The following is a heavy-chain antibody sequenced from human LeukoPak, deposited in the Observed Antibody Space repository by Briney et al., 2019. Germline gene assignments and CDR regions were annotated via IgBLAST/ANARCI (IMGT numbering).Heavy chain of an antibody. Sequence: GGSLRLSCAASGFTFSTYWMTWVRQAPGKGLEWVGTINKDGSQKYYLGSVKGRFTISRDDAKNTLYLQMNSLRAEDTAVYYCAKGSIAVAEIYYFDYWGQGTLVTVSS. J-gene: IGHJ4*02. CDR2: INKDGSQK. V-gene: IGHV3-7*03. D-gene: IGHD6-19*01. CDR1: GFTFSTYW. CDR3: AKGSIAVAEIYYFDY.